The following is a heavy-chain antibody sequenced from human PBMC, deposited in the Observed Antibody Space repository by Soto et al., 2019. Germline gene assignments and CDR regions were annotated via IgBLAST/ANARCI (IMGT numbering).Heavy chain of an antibody. D-gene: IGHD3-22*01. V-gene: IGHV4-61*01. CDR1: GGSVSSGSYY. J-gene: IGHJ5*02. CDR2: IYYSGST. Sequence: PSETLSLTCTVSGGSVSSGSYYWSWIRQPPGKGLEWIGYIYYSGSTNYNPSLKSRVTISVDTSKNQFSLKLSSVTAADTAVYYCXRGPQPYYYDSRNGFDPWGQGTLVTVSS. CDR3: XRGPQPYYYDSRNGFDP.